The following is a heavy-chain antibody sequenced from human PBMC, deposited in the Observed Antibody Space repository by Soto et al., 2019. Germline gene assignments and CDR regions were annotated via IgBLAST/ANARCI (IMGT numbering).Heavy chain of an antibody. Sequence: QVQLVQSGAEVKKPGSSVKVSCKASGGTFSSYAISWVRQAPGHGLEWMGGIILIFGTANSAQKFQGRVKISADNSTSTAYMELSGWRSDVTAVYYFATDEILLWAGRGSAFDIWGQGPMVTVSS. J-gene: IGHJ3*02. CDR1: GGTFSSYA. V-gene: IGHV1-69*06. CDR2: IILIFGTA. D-gene: IGHD2-2*01. CDR3: ATDEILLWAGRGSAFDI.